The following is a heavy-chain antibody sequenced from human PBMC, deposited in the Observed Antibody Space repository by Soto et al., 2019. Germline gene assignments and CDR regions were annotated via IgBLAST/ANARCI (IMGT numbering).Heavy chain of an antibody. CDR2: IIPILGIA. Sequence: GASVKVSCKASGGTFSSYTISWVRQAPGQGLEWKGRIIPILGIANYAQKFQGRVTITADKSTSTAYMELSSLRSEDTAVYYCARVQYYYDSSGYLSGPRDDAFDIWGQGTMVTVSS. CDR3: ARVQYYYDSSGYLSGPRDDAFDI. J-gene: IGHJ3*02. CDR1: GGTFSSYT. D-gene: IGHD3-22*01. V-gene: IGHV1-69*02.